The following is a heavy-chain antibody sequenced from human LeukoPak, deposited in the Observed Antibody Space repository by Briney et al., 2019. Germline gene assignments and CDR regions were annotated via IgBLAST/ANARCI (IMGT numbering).Heavy chain of an antibody. CDR1: GGTFSSYA. V-gene: IGHV1-69*04. J-gene: IGHJ4*02. CDR3: ARDGEMATIYFDY. Sequence: SVKVSCKASGGTFSSYALSWVRQAPGQGLEWMGTIIPIVGIANYAQKFQGRVTITADKSTSAAYMELSSLRSEDTAVYYCARDGEMATIYFDYWGQGTLATVSS. CDR2: IIPIVGIA. D-gene: IGHD5-24*01.